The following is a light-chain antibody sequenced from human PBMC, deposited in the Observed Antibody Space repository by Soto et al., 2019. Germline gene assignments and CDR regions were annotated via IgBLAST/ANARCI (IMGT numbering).Light chain of an antibody. CDR2: GNN. J-gene: IGLJ2*01. V-gene: IGLV1-40*01. CDR3: QSYDSSLNGVV. Sequence: QAVVTQPPSVSGAPGQRVTISCTGSSSNIGAGYDVHWYQQLPGTAPKLLIYGNNNRPSGVPDRFSGSKSGTSASLAITGLQAEDVSDYYCQSYDSSLNGVVFGGGTKLTVL. CDR1: SSNIGAGYD.